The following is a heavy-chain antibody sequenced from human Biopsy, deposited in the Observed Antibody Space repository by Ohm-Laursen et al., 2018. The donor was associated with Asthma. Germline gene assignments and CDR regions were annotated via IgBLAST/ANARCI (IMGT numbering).Heavy chain of an antibody. Sequence: SLRLSCAASGFTFSDYDMHCVRQAPGKGLEWVAVISYDGTNKDYADSVKGRFTFSRDNSKNTVYLQMISLRVEDTSVYYCARGAYYDFWSGYSRPIPGYYGMDVWGHGTTVTVSS. CDR1: GFTFSDYD. J-gene: IGHJ6*02. V-gene: IGHV3-30-3*01. D-gene: IGHD3-3*01. CDR2: ISYDGTNK. CDR3: ARGAYYDFWSGYSRPIPGYYGMDV.